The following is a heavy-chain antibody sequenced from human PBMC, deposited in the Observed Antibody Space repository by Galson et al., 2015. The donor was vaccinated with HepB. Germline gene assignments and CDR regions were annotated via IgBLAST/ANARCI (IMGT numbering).Heavy chain of an antibody. CDR1: GFTFSSYS. Sequence: SLRLSCAASGFTFSSYSMNWVRQAPGKGLEWVSYISSSSSTIYYADSVKGRFTISRDNAKNSLYLQMNSLRAEDTAVYYCARGGAVAGTYFDYWGQGTLVTVSS. D-gene: IGHD6-19*01. CDR3: ARGGAVAGTYFDY. CDR2: ISSSSSTI. J-gene: IGHJ4*02. V-gene: IGHV3-48*01.